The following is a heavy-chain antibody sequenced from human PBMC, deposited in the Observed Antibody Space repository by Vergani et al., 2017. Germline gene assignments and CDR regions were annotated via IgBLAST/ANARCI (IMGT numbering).Heavy chain of an antibody. J-gene: IGHJ5*02. D-gene: IGHD2-2*01. CDR2: INTNTGNP. CDR3: ARGSPSAVLPDCRRTSGYYNGFDP. CDR1: GYTFTSYA. V-gene: IGHV7-4-1*02. Sequence: QVQLVQSGSELKKPGASVKVSCKASGYTFTSYAMTWVRQAPGQGLEWMGWINTNTGNPTYAQGFTGRFAFSLDTSVSTAYLQISSLKAEDTAVYYGARGSPSAVLPDCRRTSGYYNGFDPWGQGTLVTVSS.